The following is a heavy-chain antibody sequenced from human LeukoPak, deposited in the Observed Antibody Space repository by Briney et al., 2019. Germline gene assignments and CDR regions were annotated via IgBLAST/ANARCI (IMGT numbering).Heavy chain of an antibody. V-gene: IGHV4-39*01. CDR1: GGSISSSYS. Sequence: PSETLSLTCTVSGGSISSSYSWGWIRQPPGKGLEWIGNIYYSGSMYYNPSLKSRVTISVDTSKNQFSLRLSSVTAADTAVYYCARLPTVTFFDYWGQGTLVTVSS. J-gene: IGHJ4*02. CDR2: IYYSGSM. D-gene: IGHD4-17*01. CDR3: ARLPTVTFFDY.